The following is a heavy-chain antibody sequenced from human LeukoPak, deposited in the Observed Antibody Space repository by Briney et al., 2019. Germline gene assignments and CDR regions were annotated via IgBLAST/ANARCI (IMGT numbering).Heavy chain of an antibody. J-gene: IGHJ4*02. D-gene: IGHD3-3*01. CDR3: AKDIAFWSGSDY. V-gene: IGHV3-43*02. Sequence: GGSLRLSCAASGFTFDDYAMHWVRQAPGKGLEWVSLISGDGGSTYYADSVKGRFTTSRDNSKNSLYLQMNSLRTEDTALYYCAKDIAFWSGSDYWGQGTLVTVSS. CDR1: GFTFDDYA. CDR2: ISGDGGST.